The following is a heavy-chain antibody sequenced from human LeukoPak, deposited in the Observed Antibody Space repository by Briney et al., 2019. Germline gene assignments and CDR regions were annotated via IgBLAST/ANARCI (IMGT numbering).Heavy chain of an antibody. V-gene: IGHV4-34*01. D-gene: IGHD6-13*01. CDR1: GGSFSGYY. Sequence: PPETLSLTCAVYGGSFSGYYWSWIRQPPGKGLEWIGEINHSGSTNYNPSLKSRVTISVDTSKNQFSLKLSSVTAADTAVYYCARGIAAAGGAEYFQHWGQGTLVTVSS. J-gene: IGHJ1*01. CDR2: INHSGST. CDR3: ARGIAAAGGAEYFQH.